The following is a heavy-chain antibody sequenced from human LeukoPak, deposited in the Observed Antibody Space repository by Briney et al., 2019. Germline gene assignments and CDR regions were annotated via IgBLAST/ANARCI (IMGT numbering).Heavy chain of an antibody. Sequence: SQTLSLTCTFPGGSFNNGGDSWSWSRQHTGKGRVWIGYIDYSGSSYFNPSLRRRVTISVDTSKNQFSLTLSCVTAADPAVYYCARFRCCSGMPCFYDFYYWGHGILGTLSS. CDR1: GGSFNNGGDS. CDR3: ARFRCCSGMPCFYDFYY. V-gene: IGHV4-31*03. CDR2: IDYSGSS. D-gene: IGHD2-15*01. J-gene: IGHJ4*03.